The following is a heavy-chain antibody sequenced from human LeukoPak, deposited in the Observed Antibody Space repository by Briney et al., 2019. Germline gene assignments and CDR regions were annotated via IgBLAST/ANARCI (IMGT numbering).Heavy chain of an antibody. CDR2: ISWNSGSI. V-gene: IGHV3-9*01. D-gene: IGHD1-26*01. CDR3: ANDKGEWEPMEY. J-gene: IGHJ4*02. CDR1: VPTFDEWP. Sequence: SLRLSCAPSVPTFDEWPKHWLRQAPGKGLEWVSGISWNSGSIGYADSVKGRFNISRHNAKNSLYLQMNSLRTEYTAWYYCANDKGEWEPMEYWGQGTLVTVSS.